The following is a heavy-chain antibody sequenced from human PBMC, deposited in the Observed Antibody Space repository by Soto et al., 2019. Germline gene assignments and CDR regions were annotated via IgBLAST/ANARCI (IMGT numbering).Heavy chain of an antibody. CDR1: GGSFSVYY. CDR3: ARGFPMVYATGYFDY. J-gene: IGHJ4*02. Sequence: SXALSLTCAVYGGSFSVYYWSWIRHPPGKGLEWIGEINHSGSTNYNPSLKSRVTISVDTSKNQFSLKLSSVTAADTAVYYCARGFPMVYATGYFDYWGQGTLVTVSS. CDR2: INHSGST. V-gene: IGHV4-34*01. D-gene: IGHD2-8*01.